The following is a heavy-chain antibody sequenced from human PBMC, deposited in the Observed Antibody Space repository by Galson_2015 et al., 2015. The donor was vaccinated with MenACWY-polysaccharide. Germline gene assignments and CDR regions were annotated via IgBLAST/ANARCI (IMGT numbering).Heavy chain of an antibody. J-gene: IGHJ4*02. Sequence: CAISGDSVSGNSVAWNWIRQSPSRGLEWLGRTYFRSKWYSDYAESVKSRISINADTSKNQFSLQLYSVTPEDTAVYYCARGLAVTGYYFDYWGQGTLVTVSS. V-gene: IGHV6-1*01. CDR3: ARGLAVTGYYFDY. CDR2: TYFRSKWYS. CDR1: GDSVSGNSVA. D-gene: IGHD6-19*01.